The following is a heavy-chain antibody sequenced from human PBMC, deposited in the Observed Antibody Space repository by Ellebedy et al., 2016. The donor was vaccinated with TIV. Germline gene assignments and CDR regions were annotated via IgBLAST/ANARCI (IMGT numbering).Heavy chain of an antibody. CDR1: GFTFSSYS. J-gene: IGHJ6*02. V-gene: IGHV3-48*01. CDR2: ISSSSSTI. Sequence: GESLKISXAASGFTFSSYSMNWVRQAPGKGLEWVSYISSSSSTIYYADSVKGRFTISRDNAKNTLYLQMNSLRAEDTAVYYCARPRKMLSVVVAAIVGMDVWGQGTTVTVSS. CDR3: ARPRKMLSVVVAAIVGMDV. D-gene: IGHD2-15*01.